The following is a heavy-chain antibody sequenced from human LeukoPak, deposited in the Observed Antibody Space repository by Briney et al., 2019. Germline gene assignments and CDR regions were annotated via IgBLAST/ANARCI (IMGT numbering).Heavy chain of an antibody. V-gene: IGHV4-59*01. CDR3: ARDHVGP. Sequence: PSETLSLICTVSGDAINNYYWSWIRQPPGKGLEWIGYIYYTGSTNYNLSLKSRVTISIDTSKNQFSLRLSSVTAADTAIYYCARDHVGPWGQGTLVIVSS. D-gene: IGHD1-26*01. J-gene: IGHJ5*02. CDR1: GDAINNYY. CDR2: IYYTGST.